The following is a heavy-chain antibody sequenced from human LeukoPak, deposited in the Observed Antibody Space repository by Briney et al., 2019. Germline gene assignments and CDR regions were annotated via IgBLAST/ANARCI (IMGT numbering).Heavy chain of an antibody. D-gene: IGHD6-19*01. J-gene: IGHJ4*02. Sequence: GGSLRLSCAASGFTFSSYAMNWVRQAPGKGLEWVSSISSTSSYIYYADSVKGRFTISRDNAKNSLYLQMNSLRAEDTAVYYCARKSSAVTGPFDYWGQGTLVTVSS. V-gene: IGHV3-21*01. CDR2: ISSTSSYI. CDR3: ARKSSAVTGPFDY. CDR1: GFTFSSYA.